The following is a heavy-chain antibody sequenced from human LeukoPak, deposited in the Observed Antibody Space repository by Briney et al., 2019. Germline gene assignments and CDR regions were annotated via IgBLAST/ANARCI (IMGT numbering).Heavy chain of an antibody. CDR1: GFSFSIYA. Sequence: TGGSLRLSCAASGFSFSIYAMSWVRQAPGKGLEWVSAISGSGGSTYYADSVKGRFTISRDNSKNTLYLQINSLRDEDTAVYYCAKDLYDLMYAISFDYWGQGTLVTVSS. CDR3: AKDLYDLMYAISFDY. D-gene: IGHD2-8*01. CDR2: ISGSGGST. J-gene: IGHJ4*02. V-gene: IGHV3-23*01.